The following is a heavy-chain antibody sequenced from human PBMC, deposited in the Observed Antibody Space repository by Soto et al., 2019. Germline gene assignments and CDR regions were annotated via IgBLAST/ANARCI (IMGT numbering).Heavy chain of an antibody. CDR1: GFTFSSYA. CDR2: ISGSGGST. D-gene: IGHD3-22*01. CDR3: AKKAPYYYDSSGYPHYDY. J-gene: IGHJ4*02. V-gene: IGHV3-23*01. Sequence: EVQLLESGGGLVQPGGSLRLSCAASGFTFSSYAMSWVRQAPGKGLEWVSAISGSGGSTYYADSVKGRFTISRDNSKNTLYLQMNSLRAEDTAVYYCAKKAPYYYDSSGYPHYDYWGQGTLVTVSS.